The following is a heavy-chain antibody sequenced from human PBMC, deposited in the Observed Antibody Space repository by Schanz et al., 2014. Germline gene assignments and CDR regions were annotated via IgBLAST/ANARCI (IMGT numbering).Heavy chain of an antibody. Sequence: QVQLVQSGAELRKPGSSMKVSCKASGGTFSTYPINWLRQAPGQGLEWMGRIIPILGIPNYAQKFQGRVTFTADKSTSTAYMELSSLKSEDTAVYYCARGSPENMIRGELDYWGQGTLVTVSS. CDR3: ARGSPENMIRGELDY. V-gene: IGHV1-69*09. CDR1: GGTFSTYP. CDR2: IIPILGIP. J-gene: IGHJ4*02. D-gene: IGHD3-10*01.